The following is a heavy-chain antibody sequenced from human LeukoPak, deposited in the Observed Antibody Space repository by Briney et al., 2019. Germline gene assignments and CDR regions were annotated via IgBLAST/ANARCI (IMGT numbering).Heavy chain of an antibody. CDR1: GFTFSSYA. Sequence: GGSLRLSCAAPGFTFSSYAMSWVRQAPGGGLEWVSGIPGSGVDTFYVDSVKGRFTISRDNSKNTLFLQMNSLRAEDTAVYYCAKEVGMYGTPTLDFWGQGTVVTVSS. CDR2: IPGSGVDT. V-gene: IGHV3-23*01. J-gene: IGHJ4*02. D-gene: IGHD1-1*01. CDR3: AKEVGMYGTPTLDF.